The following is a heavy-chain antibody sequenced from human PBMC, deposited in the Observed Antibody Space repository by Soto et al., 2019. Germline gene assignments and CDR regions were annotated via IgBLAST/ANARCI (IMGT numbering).Heavy chain of an antibody. Sequence: VGSVRLSCASSVFTFSSYEMNWVRQAPGKGLEWVSYISSSGSTIYYADSVKGRFTISRDNAKNSLYLQMNSLRAEDTAVYYCESADFDYWGQGTLVTVSS. CDR2: ISSSGSTI. CDR1: VFTFSSYE. V-gene: IGHV3-48*03. CDR3: ESADFDY. J-gene: IGHJ4*02.